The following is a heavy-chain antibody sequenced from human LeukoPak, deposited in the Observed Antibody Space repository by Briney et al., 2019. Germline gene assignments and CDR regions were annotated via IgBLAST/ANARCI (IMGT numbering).Heavy chain of an antibody. CDR2: ISYDGSNK. CDR1: GFTFSSYG. D-gene: IGHD3-16*01. V-gene: IGHV3-30*18. CDR3: AKDWGPIDRSRYYFDY. J-gene: IGHJ4*02. Sequence: GGSLRLSCAASGFTFSSYGMHWVRQAPGKGLEWVAVISYDGSNKYYADSVKGRFTISRDNSKNTLYLQMNSLRAEDTAVYYCAKDWGPIDRSRYYFDYWGQGTLVTVSS.